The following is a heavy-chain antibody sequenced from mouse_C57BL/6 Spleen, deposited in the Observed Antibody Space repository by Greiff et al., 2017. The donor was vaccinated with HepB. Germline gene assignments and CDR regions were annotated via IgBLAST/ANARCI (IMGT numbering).Heavy chain of an antibody. V-gene: IGHV1-64*01. Sequence: QVQLKQPGAELVKPGASVKLSCKASGYTFTSYWMHWVKQRPGQGLEWIGMIHPNSGSTNYNEKFKSKATLTVDKSSSTAYMQLSSLTSEDSAVYYCARGGGYDSFAYWGQGTLVTVSA. J-gene: IGHJ3*01. CDR2: IHPNSGST. D-gene: IGHD2-2*01. CDR3: ARGGGYDSFAY. CDR1: GYTFTSYW.